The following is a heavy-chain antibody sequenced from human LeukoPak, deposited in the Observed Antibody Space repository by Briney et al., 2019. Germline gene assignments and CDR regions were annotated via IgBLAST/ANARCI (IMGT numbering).Heavy chain of an antibody. CDR1: GFTFSSYG. CDR2: IWYDGSNK. D-gene: IGHD1-26*01. J-gene: IGHJ4*02. CDR3: ARDPDSYSGNYVDY. V-gene: IGHV3-33*01. Sequence: GRSLRLSCAASGFTFSSYGMHWVRQAPGKGLEWVAVIWYDGSNKYYADSVKGRFTISRDNSKNTLYLQMNSLRAEDTAVYYCARDPDSYSGNYVDYWGQGTLVTVSS.